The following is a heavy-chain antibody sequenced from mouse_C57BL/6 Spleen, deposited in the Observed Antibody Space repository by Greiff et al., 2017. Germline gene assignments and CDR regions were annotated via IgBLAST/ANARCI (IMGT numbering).Heavy chain of an antibody. V-gene: IGHV1-19*01. CDR2: INPYNGGT. D-gene: IGHD1-1*01. J-gene: IGHJ4*01. CDR3: ARNSYYGSSYAMDY. CDR1: GYTFTDYY. Sequence: VQLKQSGPVLVKPGASVKMSCKASGYTFTDYYMNWVKQSHGKSLEWIGVINPYNGGTSYNQKFKGKATLTVDKSSSTAYMELNSLTSEDSAVYYCARNSYYGSSYAMDYWGQGTSVTVSS.